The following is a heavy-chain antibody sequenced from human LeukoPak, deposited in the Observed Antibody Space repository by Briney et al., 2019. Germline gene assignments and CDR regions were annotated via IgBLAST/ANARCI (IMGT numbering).Heavy chain of an antibody. CDR3: ARDGSFSGSPIFSCFDP. Sequence: GASVKVSCKASGYAFTGYYIHWVRQAPGQGLQWMGWINPNSGGTDYAQKFQGRVTMTRDTSISTAYMELSGLRSDDTALYYCARDGSFSGSPIFSCFDPWGQGTLVTVSS. CDR2: INPNSGGT. D-gene: IGHD3-10*01. J-gene: IGHJ5*02. V-gene: IGHV1-2*02. CDR1: GYAFTGYY.